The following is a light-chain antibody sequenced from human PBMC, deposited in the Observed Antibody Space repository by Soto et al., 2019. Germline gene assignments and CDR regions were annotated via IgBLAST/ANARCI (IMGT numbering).Light chain of an antibody. Sequence: DIQMTQSPSTLSASVGDRVTITCRASQSISSWLAWYQQKPGKTPKVLIYKASSLESGVPSRFSGSGSGTEFTLTISSLQPDDFATYYGQQYNSYPWTFGKGTKVEIK. V-gene: IGKV1-5*03. J-gene: IGKJ1*01. CDR3: QQYNSYPWT. CDR1: QSISSW. CDR2: KAS.